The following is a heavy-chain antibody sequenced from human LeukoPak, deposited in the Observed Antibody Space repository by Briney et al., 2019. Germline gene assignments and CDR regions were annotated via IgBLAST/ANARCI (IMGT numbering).Heavy chain of an antibody. V-gene: IGHV4-34*01. D-gene: IGHD3-3*01. CDR2: INHSGST. CDR1: GGSFSGYY. Sequence: SETLSLTCAVYGGSFSGYYWSWIRQPPGKGLEWIGEINHSGSTNYNPSLKSRVTISVDKSKNQFSLKLSSVTAADTAVYYCARLRSGYVDYWGQGTLVTVSS. J-gene: IGHJ4*02. CDR3: ARLRSGYVDY.